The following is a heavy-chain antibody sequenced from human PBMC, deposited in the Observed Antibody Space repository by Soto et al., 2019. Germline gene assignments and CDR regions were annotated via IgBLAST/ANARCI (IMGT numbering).Heavy chain of an antibody. CDR2: IYSGGST. CDR3: ARHGDCRSISCSYFHYMDV. Sequence: SETLSLTCTVSGGSSSGYYWSWIRQPPGKGLEWIGYIYSGGSTNYNPSLKSRVIISVDTSKNQLSLKVSSVTAADTAVYYCARHGDCRSISCSYFHYMDVWGKGTTVTVSS. CDR1: GGSSSGYY. J-gene: IGHJ6*03. V-gene: IGHV4-59*08. D-gene: IGHD2-2*01.